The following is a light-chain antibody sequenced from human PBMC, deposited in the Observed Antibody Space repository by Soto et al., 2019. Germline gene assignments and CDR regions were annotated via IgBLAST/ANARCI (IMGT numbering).Light chain of an antibody. CDR1: NKDIGLHDF. Sequence: QSALTQPASVSGSPGQSITISCTGTNKDIGLHDFVSWHQQHPGKAPKFIIYGISNRPSGVSNRFSGSKSGNTASLTISGLQVDDEAHYYCSSYTSTFTRVFGGGTKVTVL. CDR2: GIS. V-gene: IGLV2-14*01. J-gene: IGLJ3*02. CDR3: SSYTSTFTRV.